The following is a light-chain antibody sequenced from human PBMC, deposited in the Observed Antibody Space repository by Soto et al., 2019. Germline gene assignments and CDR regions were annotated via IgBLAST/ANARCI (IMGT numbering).Light chain of an antibody. Sequence: DIVMTQSPDSLAVSLGERATINCKSSQSVFYTSNNKNYLAWYQQKPGQPPNLLIYWASTRESGVPDRFSGSGSGTDFTLTSSSLQAEDVAVYYCQQYYGTPYTFGQGTKLEIK. V-gene: IGKV4-1*01. CDR2: WAS. CDR3: QQYYGTPYT. J-gene: IGKJ2*01. CDR1: QSVFYTSNNKNY.